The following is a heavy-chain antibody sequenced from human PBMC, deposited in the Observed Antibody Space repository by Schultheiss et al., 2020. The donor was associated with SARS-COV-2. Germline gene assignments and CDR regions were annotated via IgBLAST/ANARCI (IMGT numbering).Heavy chain of an antibody. J-gene: IGHJ4*02. CDR1: GFTFSTYA. CDR3: AKEMTSKGFFDY. V-gene: IGHV3-23*01. CDR2: ISGSGYNT. Sequence: GESLKISCAASGFTFSTYAMSWVRQAPGKGLEWVSAISGSGYNTYYADSVKGRFTISRDNSKNTVYLQMNSLRAEDTAVYYCAKEMTSKGFFDYWGQGTLVTVSS.